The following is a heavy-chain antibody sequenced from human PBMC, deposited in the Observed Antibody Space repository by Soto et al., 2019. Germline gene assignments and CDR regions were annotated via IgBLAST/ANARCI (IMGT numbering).Heavy chain of an antibody. D-gene: IGHD3-10*01. CDR2: IYYNGRT. Sequence: PSETLSLTCSVSGGSINNTHYSWVWIRQPPGKGLEWIGMIYYNGRTYYSESLKSRVTISVDTSKNQISLKVTSVTAADTAVYYCARSGSLGHLRDWFGPWGHGSLVTVTS. CDR3: ARSGSLGHLRDWFGP. CDR1: GGSINNTHYS. J-gene: IGHJ5*02. V-gene: IGHV4-39*01.